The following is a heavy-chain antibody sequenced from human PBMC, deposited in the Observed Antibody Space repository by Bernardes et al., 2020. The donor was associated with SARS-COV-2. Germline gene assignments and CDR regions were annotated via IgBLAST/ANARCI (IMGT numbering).Heavy chain of an antibody. D-gene: IGHD1-26*01. Sequence: GGSLRLSCAASGFTFSSYAMTWVRQSPGKGLEWVSAISGSGGRTYYADSVKGRFTISRDNSKNTLYLQMNSLRAEDTAVYYCAKHRGGGTMHNLGNYWGQGTLVTVSS. CDR2: ISGSGGRT. CDR1: GFTFSSYA. V-gene: IGHV3-23*01. J-gene: IGHJ4*02. CDR3: AKHRGGGTMHNLGNY.